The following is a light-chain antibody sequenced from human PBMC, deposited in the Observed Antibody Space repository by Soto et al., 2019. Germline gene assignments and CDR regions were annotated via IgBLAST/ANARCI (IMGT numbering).Light chain of an antibody. CDR1: QSVSSN. Sequence: EIVMTQSPATLSVSPGERATLSCRASQSVSSNLAWHQQKPSQAPRLLIYGASTRATGIPARFSGSGSGTEFTLTISSLQSEDFAVYYCQQYNNWPPYTFGQGTKLEIK. CDR2: GAS. V-gene: IGKV3-15*01. J-gene: IGKJ2*01. CDR3: QQYNNWPPYT.